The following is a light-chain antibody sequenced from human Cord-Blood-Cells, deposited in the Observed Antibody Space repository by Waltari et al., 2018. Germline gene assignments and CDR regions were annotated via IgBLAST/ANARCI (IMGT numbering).Light chain of an antibody. Sequence: SYVLTQPPSVSVAPGKTARITCGGNNIGSKSVHWYPQKPGQAPVLVIYYDSDRPSGIPERFSGSNSGNTATLTISRVEAGDEADYYCQVWDSSSDHVVFGGGTKLTVL. CDR1: NIGSKS. CDR2: YDS. CDR3: QVWDSSSDHVV. V-gene: IGLV3-21*04. J-gene: IGLJ2*01.